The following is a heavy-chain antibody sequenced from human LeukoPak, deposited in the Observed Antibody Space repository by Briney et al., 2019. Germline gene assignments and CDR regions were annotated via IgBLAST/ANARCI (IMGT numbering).Heavy chain of an antibody. D-gene: IGHD3-22*01. J-gene: IGHJ4*02. CDR2: ISCDGSNK. CDR3: ARVFESVIY. CDR1: GLTFSSYA. V-gene: IGHV3-30-3*01. Sequence: GRSLRLSCAASGLTFSSYAMHWVRQAPGKGLEWVAVISCDGSNKYYADSVKGRFTISRDNSKNTLYLQMNSLRAEDTAVYYCARVFESVIYWGQGTLVTVSS.